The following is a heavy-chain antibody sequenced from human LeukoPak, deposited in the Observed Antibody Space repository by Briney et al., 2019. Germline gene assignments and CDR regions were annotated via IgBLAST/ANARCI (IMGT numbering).Heavy chain of an antibody. CDR2: IYYSGTT. CDR1: GGSIRSSSYY. D-gene: IGHD6-6*01. V-gene: IGHV4-39*01. Sequence: SETLSLTCAVSGGSIRSSSYYWGLIRQPPGKGLEWIGSIYYSGTTYYNPSLKSRVTISVDTSKNQFSLNLNSVTAADTAVYYCATQVGAARTYFDYWGQGTLVTVSS. CDR3: ATQVGAARTYFDY. J-gene: IGHJ4*02.